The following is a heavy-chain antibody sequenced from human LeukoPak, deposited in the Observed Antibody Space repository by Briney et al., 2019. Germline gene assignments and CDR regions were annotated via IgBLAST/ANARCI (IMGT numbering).Heavy chain of an antibody. CDR3: ARLDGDYY. J-gene: IGHJ4*02. CDR2: IYYSGST. CDR1: GGSISSSSYY. V-gene: IGHV4-39*01. Sequence: SETLSLTCTVSGGSISSSSYYWGWIRQPPGKGLEWIGSIYYSGSTYYNPSLKSRVTISVDTSKNQFSLKLSSVTAADTAVYYCARLDGDYYWGQGTLVTVSS. D-gene: IGHD4-17*01.